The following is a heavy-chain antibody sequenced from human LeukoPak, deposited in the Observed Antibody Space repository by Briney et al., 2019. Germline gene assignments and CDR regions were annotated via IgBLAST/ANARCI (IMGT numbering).Heavy chain of an antibody. CDR2: IFTSGNT. CDR1: GGSISSDSHY. J-gene: IGHJ3*02. V-gene: IGHV4-61*02. CDR3: ARDLGPQVAFDI. Sequence: PSQTLSLTCTVSGGSISSDSHYWTWIRQPAGKGLEWIGRIFTSGNTDYNPSLKSRVTMSVDTSKNQFSLKLSSVTAADTAVYYCARDLGPQVAFDIWGQGTMVTVSS.